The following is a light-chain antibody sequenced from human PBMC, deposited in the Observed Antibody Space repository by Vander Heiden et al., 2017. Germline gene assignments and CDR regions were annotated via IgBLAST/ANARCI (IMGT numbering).Light chain of an antibody. J-gene: IGKJ2*01. CDR2: ASS. V-gene: IGKV1-39*01. CDR1: QNIRYF. CDR3: QQSYSIPHT. Sequence: DMQMTQSPSSLSASVGDRVTITCRTSQNIRYFLNWYQQKPGKAPKLLIYASSTLQSGVPARFSGSGSGTEFTLTIGSLQPEDFATYFCQQSYSIPHTFGQGTRLEIK.